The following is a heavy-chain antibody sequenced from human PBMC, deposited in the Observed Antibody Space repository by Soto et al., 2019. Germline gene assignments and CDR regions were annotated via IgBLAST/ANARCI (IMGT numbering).Heavy chain of an antibody. J-gene: IGHJ4*02. CDR1: GGSISSYY. V-gene: IGHV4-59*01. Sequence: SETLSLTCTVSGGSISSYYWSWIRQPPGKGLEWIGYIYYSGSTNYNPSLKSRVTISVDTSKNQFSLKLSSVTAADTAVYYCAREGYGERNEIGLPSFDYWGQGTLVTVSS. CDR3: AREGYGERNEIGLPSFDY. D-gene: IGHD5-12*01. CDR2: IYYSGST.